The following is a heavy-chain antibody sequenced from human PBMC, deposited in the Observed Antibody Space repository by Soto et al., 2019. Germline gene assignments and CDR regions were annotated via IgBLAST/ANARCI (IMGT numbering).Heavy chain of an antibody. Sequence: QVQLQESGPGLVKPSETLSLTCTVSGGSISGGVHSWSWIRQPPGKGLEWIGHIFDSGSTYYNPSLNRRRTISVDTSKNQFSLRLSSVTAADTAVYYCAREIMPLTNDWYFDLWGRGTLVTVSS. V-gene: IGHV4-30-4*01. CDR2: IFDSGST. J-gene: IGHJ2*01. D-gene: IGHD2-8*01. CDR1: GGSISGGVHS. CDR3: AREIMPLTNDWYFDL.